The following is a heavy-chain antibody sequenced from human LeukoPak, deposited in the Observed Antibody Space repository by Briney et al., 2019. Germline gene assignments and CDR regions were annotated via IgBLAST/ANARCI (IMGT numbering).Heavy chain of an antibody. D-gene: IGHD6-25*01. CDR3: ARNPGYSSEDPLTGFDY. CDR2: INPNSGGT. J-gene: IGHJ4*02. Sequence: GASVKVSCKASGYTFTGYYVHWVRQAPGQGLEWMGWINPNSGGTNYAQKFQGRVTMTRDTSISTAYMELSRLRSDDTAVYYCARNPGYSSEDPLTGFDYWGQGTLVTVSS. V-gene: IGHV1-2*02. CDR1: GYTFTGYY.